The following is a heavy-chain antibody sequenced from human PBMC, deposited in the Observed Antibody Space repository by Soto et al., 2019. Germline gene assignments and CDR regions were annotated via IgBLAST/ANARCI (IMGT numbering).Heavy chain of an antibody. J-gene: IGHJ4*02. V-gene: IGHV3-53*02. D-gene: IGHD6-19*01. Sequence: EVQLVESGGGLIQPGGSLRLSCAASGFTVSSNYMTWVRQAPGEGLEWVSVIYSGGNTYNADSVKGIFTTSRDNSKNKVYLRMDTLRAEDTAVYCGERGVGLADRAWLDYWGQGTLVTVSS. CDR2: IYSGGNT. CDR3: ERGVGLADRAWLDY. CDR1: GFTVSSNY.